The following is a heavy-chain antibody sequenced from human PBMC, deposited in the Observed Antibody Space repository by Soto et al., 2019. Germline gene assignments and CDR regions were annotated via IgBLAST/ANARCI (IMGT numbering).Heavy chain of an antibody. Sequence: SETLSLTCSVSGASISSYYWSWFRQAPGKGLEYIGYIHNGERTNYNPSLESRATISADTSKNQFSLRLSSVTAADTAMYYCSYGDSPGPIDHWGQGTLVTVSS. V-gene: IGHV4-59*01. CDR2: IHNGERT. CDR1: GASISSYY. D-gene: IGHD4-17*01. CDR3: SYGDSPGPIDH. J-gene: IGHJ4*02.